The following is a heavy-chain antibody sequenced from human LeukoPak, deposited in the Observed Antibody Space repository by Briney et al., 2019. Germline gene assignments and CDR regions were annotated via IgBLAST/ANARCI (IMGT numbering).Heavy chain of an antibody. D-gene: IGHD6-19*01. Sequence: GGSLRLSCAASGFTFDDYAMHWVRQAPGKGLEWVSLISGDGGSTYYAGSVKGRFTISRDNSKNSLYLQMNSLRTEDTALYYCAPHGLVHWGQGTLVTVSS. CDR2: ISGDGGST. V-gene: IGHV3-43*02. CDR1: GFTFDDYA. CDR3: APHGLVH. J-gene: IGHJ4*02.